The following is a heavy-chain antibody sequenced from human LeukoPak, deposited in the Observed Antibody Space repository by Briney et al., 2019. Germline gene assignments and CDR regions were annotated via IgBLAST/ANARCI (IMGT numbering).Heavy chain of an antibody. CDR1: GFTFTVDF. D-gene: IGHD1-1*01. Sequence: SVKVSCTASGFTFTVDFRRSVRQAPGRGLEWMGWINPTSGGTNHAQKFQGRVTMARDTSISTAYMELSRLRSEHTAVYYCARDRRGTTGTHNGTCYYYYYWDVWGKGTPVTVSS. J-gene: IGHJ6*03. CDR2: INPTSGGT. V-gene: IGHV1-2*02. CDR3: ARDRRGTTGTHNGTCYYYYYWDV.